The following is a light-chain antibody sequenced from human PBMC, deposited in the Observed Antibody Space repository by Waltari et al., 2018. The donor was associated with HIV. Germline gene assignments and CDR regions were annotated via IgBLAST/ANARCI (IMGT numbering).Light chain of an antibody. CDR2: SNN. J-gene: IGLJ3*02. CDR1: SSNLGRNT. CDR3: CSYAGSHWV. Sequence: QSVLTQPPSASGTPGQRVTMSCSGSSSNLGRNTVNWYQQLHGTAPKLLMYSNNQRPSGVPDRFSGSKSDNTASLTISGLQAEDEAHYYCCSYAGSHWVFGGGTKLTVL. V-gene: IGLV1-44*01.